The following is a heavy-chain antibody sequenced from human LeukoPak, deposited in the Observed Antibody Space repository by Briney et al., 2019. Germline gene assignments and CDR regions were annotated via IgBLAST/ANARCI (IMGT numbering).Heavy chain of an antibody. J-gene: IGHJ5*02. Sequence: SETLSLTCTVSGGSISSSSYYWGWIRQPPGKGLEWIGSIYYSGSTYYNPFLKSRVTISVDTSKNQFSLKLSSVTAADTAVYYCARLTYYYDSSGSKNWFDPWGQGTLVTVSS. CDR3: ARLTYYYDSSGSKNWFDP. CDR1: GGSISSSSYY. CDR2: IYYSGST. D-gene: IGHD3-22*01. V-gene: IGHV4-39*07.